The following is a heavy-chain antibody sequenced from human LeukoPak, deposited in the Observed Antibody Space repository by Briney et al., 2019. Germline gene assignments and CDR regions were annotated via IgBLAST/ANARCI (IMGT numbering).Heavy chain of an antibody. D-gene: IGHD1-26*01. Sequence: GGSLRLSCAASGFTFSNYAMHWVRQAPGKGLEYVSAISSNGGITFYANSVKGRFTISRDNSKNTLYLQMGSLRGDDMAVYYCARELGATTVFYYYYYYMDVWGKGTTVTISS. V-gene: IGHV3-64*01. CDR1: GFTFSNYA. CDR2: ISSNGGIT. J-gene: IGHJ6*03. CDR3: ARELGATTVFYYYYYYMDV.